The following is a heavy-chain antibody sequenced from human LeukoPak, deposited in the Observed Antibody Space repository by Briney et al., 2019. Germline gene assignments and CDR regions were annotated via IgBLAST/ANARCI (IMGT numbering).Heavy chain of an antibody. CDR2: ISSSGNAI. Sequence: PGGSLRLSCAASGFSFSSHEMNWVRQAPGKGLEWVSYISSSGNAIYYADSVKGRCTISRDNAKNSLFLQLNSLRAEDTAVYYCAKAGRWLQPQIYYFDYWAREPWSPSPQ. CDR3: AKAGRWLQPQIYYFDY. D-gene: IGHD5-24*01. V-gene: IGHV3-48*03. CDR1: GFSFSSHE. J-gene: IGHJ4*02.